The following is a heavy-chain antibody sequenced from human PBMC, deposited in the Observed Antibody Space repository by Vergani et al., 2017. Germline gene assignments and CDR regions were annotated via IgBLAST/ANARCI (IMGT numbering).Heavy chain of an antibody. Sequence: VQLVESGGGVVQPGRSLRLSCAASGFTFSSYAMHWVRQAPGKGLEWVAVISYDGSNKYYADSVKGRFTISRDNSKNTLYLQMNSLRAEDTAVYYCARDRVGAKGSYYYYYGMDVWGQGTTVTVSS. V-gene: IGHV3-30-3*01. J-gene: IGHJ6*02. D-gene: IGHD1-26*01. CDR3: ARDRVGAKGSYYYYYGMDV. CDR2: ISYDGSNK. CDR1: GFTFSSYA.